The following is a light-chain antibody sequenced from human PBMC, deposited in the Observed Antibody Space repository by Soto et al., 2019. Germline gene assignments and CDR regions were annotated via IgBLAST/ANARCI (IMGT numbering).Light chain of an antibody. V-gene: IGKV3-20*01. Sequence: EIVLTQSPGTLPLSPGERATLSCRASQSVSSNYLAWYQQKPGQAPRLLIYGASSRATGIPDRFSGSGSGTDFTLTTSRLDPEYFAVYYCQHYGRSAYTFGQGTTLEIK. CDR2: GAS. J-gene: IGKJ2*01. CDR3: QHYGRSAYT. CDR1: QSVSSNY.